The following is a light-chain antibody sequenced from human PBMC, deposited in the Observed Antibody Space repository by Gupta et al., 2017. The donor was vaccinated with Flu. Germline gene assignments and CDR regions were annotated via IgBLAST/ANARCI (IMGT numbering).Light chain of an antibody. J-gene: IGKJ2*03. V-gene: IGKV3-11*01. CDR2: DAS. Sequence: EIVLTQSPATLSLSPGERATLSCRAGQSVSSYLAWYQQKPGQAPRLLIYDASNRATGIPARFSGSGSGTDFTLTISSLEPEDFAVYYCQQRESFGQGTKLEIK. CDR1: QSVSSY. CDR3: QQRES.